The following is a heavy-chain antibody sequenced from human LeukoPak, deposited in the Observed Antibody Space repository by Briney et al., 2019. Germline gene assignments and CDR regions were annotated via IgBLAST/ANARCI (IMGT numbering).Heavy chain of an antibody. V-gene: IGHV1-2*02. CDR2: INPNSGGT. CDR1: GYTFTFYY. Sequence: GASVTVSCKASGYTFTFYYMHWVRQAPGQGLEWMEWINPNSGGTNYAQKFQGRVTMTRDTSISTAYMELSRLRSDDTAVYYCARALEYSSGAGLIFDYWGQGTLVIVSS. J-gene: IGHJ4*02. CDR3: ARALEYSSGAGLIFDY. D-gene: IGHD6-19*01.